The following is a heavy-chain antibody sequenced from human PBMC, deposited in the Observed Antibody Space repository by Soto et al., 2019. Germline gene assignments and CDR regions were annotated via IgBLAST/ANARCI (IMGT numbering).Heavy chain of an antibody. CDR1: GDSVSSNSAA. D-gene: IGHD6-6*01. Sequence: PSQTLSLTCAISGDSVSSNSAAWNWIRQSPSRGLEWLGRTYYRSKWYNDYAVSVKSRITINPDTSKNQSSLQLNSVTPEDTAVYSCARAVSIAARRWFEPWGQGPLVVVSS. J-gene: IGHJ5*02. V-gene: IGHV6-1*01. CDR2: TYYRSKWYN. CDR3: ARAVSIAARRWFEP.